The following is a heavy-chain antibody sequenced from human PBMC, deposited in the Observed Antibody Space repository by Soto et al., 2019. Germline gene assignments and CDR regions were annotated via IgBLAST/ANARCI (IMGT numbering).Heavy chain of an antibody. J-gene: IGHJ3*02. Sequence: QVTLKESGPVLVKPTETLTLTCTVSGFSLSNARMGVSWIRQPPGKALEWLAHIFSNDEKSYSTSLKSRLTISKDTYKSQVVLTMTNMDPVDTATYYCARISDMVRGVIIGFDAFDIWGQGTMVTVSS. CDR1: GFSLSNARMG. CDR3: ARISDMVRGVIIGFDAFDI. D-gene: IGHD3-10*01. V-gene: IGHV2-26*01. CDR2: IFSNDEK.